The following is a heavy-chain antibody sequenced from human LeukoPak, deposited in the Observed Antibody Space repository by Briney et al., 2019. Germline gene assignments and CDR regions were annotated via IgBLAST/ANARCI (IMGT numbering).Heavy chain of an antibody. Sequence: GGSLRLSCAASGFTFSSAAMTCVRQAPGKGLEWVSTITGSDDRTYYADSVRGRFTISRDYSKNTVHLQMNSLRVGDTAIFYCAKGPQLNSGYHPDYWGQGILVTVSS. CDR1: GFTFSSAA. CDR2: ITGSDDRT. V-gene: IGHV3-23*01. J-gene: IGHJ4*02. D-gene: IGHD3-22*01. CDR3: AKGPQLNSGYHPDY.